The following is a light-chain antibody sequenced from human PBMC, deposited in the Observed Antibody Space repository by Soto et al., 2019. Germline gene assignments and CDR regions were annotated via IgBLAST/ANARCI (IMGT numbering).Light chain of an antibody. CDR1: RGLTSS. CDR3: QQRSNWPLT. J-gene: IGKJ4*01. CDR2: DAS. V-gene: IGKV3-11*01. Sequence: EIVLTQSPATLSLSPGERAPLPCGAGRGLTSSLAWYQQNPGQAPRLLIYDASSRATGIPARFSGSGSGTDFTLTISSLEPEDFAVYYCQQRSNWPLTFGGGTKVEIK.